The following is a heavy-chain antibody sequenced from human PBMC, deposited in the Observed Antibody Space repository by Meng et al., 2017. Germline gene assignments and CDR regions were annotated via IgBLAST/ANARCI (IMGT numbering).Heavy chain of an antibody. CDR1: GGSFSGYY. Sequence: QLQLQQWGAGLLKPSETLSLTCAVYGGSFSGYYWSWIRQPPGKGLEWIGEINHSGSTNYNPSLKSRVTISVDTSKNQFSLKLSSVTAADTAVYYCARRGIAARPFYYWGQGTLVTVSS. D-gene: IGHD6-6*01. V-gene: IGHV4-34*01. CDR2: INHSGST. CDR3: ARRGIAARPFYY. J-gene: IGHJ4*02.